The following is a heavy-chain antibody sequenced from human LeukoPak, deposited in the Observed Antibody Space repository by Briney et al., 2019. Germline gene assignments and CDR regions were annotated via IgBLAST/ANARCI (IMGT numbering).Heavy chain of an antibody. D-gene: IGHD3-3*01. CDR2: ISGDGGST. CDR1: GFTFDDCA. Sequence: GGSLRLSCAASGFTFDDCAMHWVRQAPGKGLEWVSLISGDGGSTYYADSVKGRFTISRDNSKNSLYLQMNSLRTEDTALYYCAKGGFWSGYYKTPPYYYYYYMDVWGKGTTVTVTS. J-gene: IGHJ6*03. CDR3: AKGGFWSGYYKTPPYYYYYYMDV. V-gene: IGHV3-43*02.